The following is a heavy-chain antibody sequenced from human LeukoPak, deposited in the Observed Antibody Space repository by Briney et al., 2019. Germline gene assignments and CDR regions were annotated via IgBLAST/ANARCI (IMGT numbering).Heavy chain of an antibody. CDR2: ISGSGGST. CDR1: GFTFSSYA. V-gene: IGHV3-23*01. Sequence: GGSLRLSCAAPGFTFSSYAMSWVRQAPGKGLEWVSAISGSGGSTYYADSVKGRFTISRDNSKNTLYLQMNSLRAEDTAVYYCAKARLLGRYYMDVWGKGTTVTVSS. J-gene: IGHJ6*03. CDR3: AKARLLGRYYMDV.